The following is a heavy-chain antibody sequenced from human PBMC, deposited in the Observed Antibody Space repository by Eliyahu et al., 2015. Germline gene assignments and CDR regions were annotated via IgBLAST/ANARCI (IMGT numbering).Heavy chain of an antibody. CDR2: ISAYSDIT. D-gene: IGHD3/OR15-3a*01. Sequence: QVQLVQSGAEVKKPGASVXVSCKASGSTINFXGFNWVRQAPGQGLEWMGWISAYSDITKYAQNFQDRVTLTTDTSTNTIYLELRSLKSDDTAVYYCARVRALDIDAFDIWGQGTMITVSA. J-gene: IGHJ3*02. V-gene: IGHV1-18*01. CDR1: GSTINFXG. CDR3: ARVRALDIDAFDI.